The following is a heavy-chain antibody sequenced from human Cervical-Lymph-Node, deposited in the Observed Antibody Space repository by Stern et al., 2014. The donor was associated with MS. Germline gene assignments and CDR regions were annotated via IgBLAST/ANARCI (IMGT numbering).Heavy chain of an antibody. V-gene: IGHV1-69*01. Sequence: QVQLVQSGAEVKKPGSSVKVSCKASGGTFNSNTISWVRQAPGQGLEWMGGINPLCGTPNYAPKFQGRLTATTDESTSTAYMDLSSFRSEDTAVYFCTRDQGGIAAYWGQGTLVTVSS. CDR1: GGTFNSNT. D-gene: IGHD6-13*01. CDR3: TRDQGGIAAY. CDR2: INPLCGTP. J-gene: IGHJ4*02.